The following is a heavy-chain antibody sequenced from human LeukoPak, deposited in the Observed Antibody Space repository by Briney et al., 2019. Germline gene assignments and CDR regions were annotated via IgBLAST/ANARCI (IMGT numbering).Heavy chain of an antibody. V-gene: IGHV4-34*01. J-gene: IGHJ4*03. CDR1: GGSFSTYY. D-gene: IGHD1-1*01. CDR3: ARGPTISETGYFDY. Sequence: SETLSLTCAVYGGSFSTYYWSWVRQSPGKGLEWIAEINHRGDTNYNPSVKSRVTISVDTSKSQFSLKVSSLTAADTAVYYCARGPTISETGYFDYWGQGTLVTVSS. CDR2: INHRGDT.